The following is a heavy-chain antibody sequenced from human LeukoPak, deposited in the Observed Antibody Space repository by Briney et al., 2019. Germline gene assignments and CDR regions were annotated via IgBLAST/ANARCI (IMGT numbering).Heavy chain of an antibody. D-gene: IGHD2-15*01. CDR2: IYYSGST. CDR3: ASTSGYCSGGNCYSAFDY. CDR1: GDSISGYY. V-gene: IGHV4-59*01. J-gene: IGHJ4*02. Sequence: SETLSLTCTVSGDSISGYYWSWIRQPPGKGLEWIGYIYYSGSTNYNPSLKSRLTISVDTSNNQFSLKLSSVTAADTAVYYCASTSGYCSGGNCYSAFDYWGQGILVTVSS.